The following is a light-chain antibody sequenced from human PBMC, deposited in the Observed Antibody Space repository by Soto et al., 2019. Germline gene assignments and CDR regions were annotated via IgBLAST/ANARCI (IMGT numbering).Light chain of an antibody. Sequence: IVLTQYPGTLSLSPWERATIFCRASQSVSSSYLAWYQQKPGQAPRLLIYGASSRATGIPDRFSGSGSGTDFTLIISRLEPEDFAVYYCQQYGSSRWTFGQGTKVDI. V-gene: IGKV3-20*01. CDR1: QSVSSSY. CDR3: QQYGSSRWT. CDR2: GAS. J-gene: IGKJ1*01.